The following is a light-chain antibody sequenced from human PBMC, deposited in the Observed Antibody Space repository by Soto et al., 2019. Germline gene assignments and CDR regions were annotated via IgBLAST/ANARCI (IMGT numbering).Light chain of an antibody. J-gene: IGKJ2*02. V-gene: IGKV3D-20*02. CDR2: GAS. Sequence: EIVLTQSPGTLSLSPGERATLSCRASQSVSNNYLAWYQQKPGQAPRLLIYGASNRATGIPDRFSGSGSGTDFTLTISRLEPEDFAVYYCQQRVKWPSTFGPGTKVEMK. CDR3: QQRVKWPST. CDR1: QSVSNNY.